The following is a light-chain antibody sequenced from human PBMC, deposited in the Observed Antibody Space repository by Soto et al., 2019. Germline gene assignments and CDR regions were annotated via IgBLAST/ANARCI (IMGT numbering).Light chain of an antibody. CDR3: SSYTTSYFYV. J-gene: IGLJ1*01. V-gene: IGLV2-14*01. Sequence: QSVLTQPASVSGSPGQSITISCTGSGRDIGDYDYVSWYQQHPGKAPKLIIYGVKNRPSGVSNRFSASKSAFTASLTISGLQTEDEADYYCSSYTTSYFYVFGPGTKLTVL. CDR1: GRDIGDYDY. CDR2: GVK.